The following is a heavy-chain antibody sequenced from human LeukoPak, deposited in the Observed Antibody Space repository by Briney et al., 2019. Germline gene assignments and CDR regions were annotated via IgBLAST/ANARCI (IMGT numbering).Heavy chain of an antibody. J-gene: IGHJ4*02. V-gene: IGHV1-69*13. CDR2: IIPIFGTA. Sequence: SVKVSCKASGGTFISYAISWVRQAPGQGLEWMGGIIPIFGTANYAQKFQGRVTITADESTSTAYMELSSLRSEDTAVYYCARSCCSYYDSSGDYYFDYWGQGTLVTVSS. CDR1: GGTFISYA. D-gene: IGHD3-22*01. CDR3: ARSCCSYYDSSGDYYFDY.